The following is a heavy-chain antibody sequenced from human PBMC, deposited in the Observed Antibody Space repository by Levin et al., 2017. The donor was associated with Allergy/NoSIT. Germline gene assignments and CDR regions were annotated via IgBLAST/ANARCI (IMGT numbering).Heavy chain of an antibody. Sequence: KISCKASGGTFSSYTISWVRQAPGQGLEWMGRIIPILGIANYAQKFQGRVTITADKSTSTAYMELSSLRSEDTAVYYCARTFLWFGELQRPTYYYYMDGWGKGTTVTVSS. J-gene: IGHJ6*03. CDR3: ARTFLWFGELQRPTYYYYMDG. CDR2: IIPILGIA. D-gene: IGHD3-10*01. CDR1: GGTFSSYT. V-gene: IGHV1-69*02.